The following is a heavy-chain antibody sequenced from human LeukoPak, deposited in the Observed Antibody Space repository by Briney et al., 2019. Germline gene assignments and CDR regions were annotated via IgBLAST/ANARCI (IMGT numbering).Heavy chain of an antibody. D-gene: IGHD3-10*01. J-gene: IGHJ4*02. V-gene: IGHV4-4*07. Sequence: SQTLSLTCTVSGGSISSYYWSWIRQPAGKGLEWIRRIYTSGSTNYNPSLKSRVTMSVDTSKNQFSLKLSSVTAADTAVYYCARGGSYADYFDYWGQGTLVTVSS. CDR1: GGSISSYY. CDR2: IYTSGST. CDR3: ARGGSYADYFDY.